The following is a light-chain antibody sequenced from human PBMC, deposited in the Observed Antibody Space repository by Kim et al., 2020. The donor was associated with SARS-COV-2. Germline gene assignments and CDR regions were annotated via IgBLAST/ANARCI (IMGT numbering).Light chain of an antibody. CDR3: QHFGSPPIA. Sequence: EIVLTQSPGTLSLSPGERATLSCRASQSVNYMHVVWYQQSPGQPPRLVMDGAFSRVASTPDRFSGSGSGTDFTLTISRLAPEDFAVYYCQHFGSPPIAFGQGTRLEIK. J-gene: IGKJ5*01. CDR1: QSVNYMH. CDR2: GAF. V-gene: IGKV3-20*01.